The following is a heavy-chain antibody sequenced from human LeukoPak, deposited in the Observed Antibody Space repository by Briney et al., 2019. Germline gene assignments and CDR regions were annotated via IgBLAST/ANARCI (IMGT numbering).Heavy chain of an antibody. D-gene: IGHD3-9*01. J-gene: IGHJ6*04. V-gene: IGHV3-21*01. CDR2: ISSSSSYI. CDR3: ARDTYYDILTGPSRLDV. Sequence: GGSLRLSCAASGFTFSSYSMNWVRQAPGKGLEWVSSISSSSSYIYYADSVKGRFTISRDNAQNSLYLQMNSLRAEDTAVYYCARDTYYDILTGPSRLDVWGKGTTVTVSS. CDR1: GFTFSSYS.